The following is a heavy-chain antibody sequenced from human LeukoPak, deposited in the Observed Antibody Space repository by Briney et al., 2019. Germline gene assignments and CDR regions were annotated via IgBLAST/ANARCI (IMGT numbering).Heavy chain of an antibody. V-gene: IGHV3-23*01. CDR2: ISASGGST. J-gene: IGHJ3*02. CDR1: GFTFSTFA. CDR3: ASRQYDILTGYDGALDI. D-gene: IGHD3-9*01. Sequence: GGSLRLSCAASGFTFSTFAMNWVRQAPGKGLEWVSIISASGGSTYYADSVKGRFTISRDNSKNTLYLQMNSLRAEDTAVYYCASRQYDILTGYDGALDIWGQGTMVTVSS.